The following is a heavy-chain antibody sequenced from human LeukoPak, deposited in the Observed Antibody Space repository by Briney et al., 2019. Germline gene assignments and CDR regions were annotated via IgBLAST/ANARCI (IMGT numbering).Heavy chain of an antibody. Sequence: GGSLRLSCAASGFTFSSYSMTWVRQAPGKGLGWVSSISSSSSYIYYADSAKGRFTISRDNAKNSLYLQMNSLRAEDTAVYYCAREATVNIVVVPAPNWFDPWGQGTLVTVSS. J-gene: IGHJ5*02. CDR1: GFTFSSYS. CDR3: AREATVNIVVVPAPNWFDP. CDR2: ISSSSSYI. D-gene: IGHD2-2*01. V-gene: IGHV3-21*01.